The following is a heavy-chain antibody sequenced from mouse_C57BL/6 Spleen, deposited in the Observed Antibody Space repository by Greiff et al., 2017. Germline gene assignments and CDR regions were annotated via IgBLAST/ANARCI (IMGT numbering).Heavy chain of an antibody. CDR2: IRSKSSYYAT. CDR1: GFTFNTYA. Sequence: EVQLVESGGGLVQPKGSLKLSCAASGFTFNTYAMHWVRQAPGKGLEWVARIRSKSSYYATYYADSVKDRFTISRADSQSMLYLQMNNLKTADEAVYYCVRGGYDYPWFAYWGQGTLVTVSA. J-gene: IGHJ3*01. D-gene: IGHD2-4*01. V-gene: IGHV10-3*01. CDR3: VRGGYDYPWFAY.